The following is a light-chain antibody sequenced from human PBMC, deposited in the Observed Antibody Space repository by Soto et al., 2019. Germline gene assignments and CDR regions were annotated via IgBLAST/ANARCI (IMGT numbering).Light chain of an antibody. CDR1: QLINNW. CDR2: QAS. CDR3: QQYNNYPWV. J-gene: IGKJ1*01. V-gene: IGKV1-5*03. Sequence: IQMTQSPSTLSASVGDRVTITCRASQLINNWLAWYQQKPGKAPKLLIYQASTLESGVPGRFSGSGSGTEFTLTITGLQSDDFETYHCQQYNNYPWVFGQGTKVDIK.